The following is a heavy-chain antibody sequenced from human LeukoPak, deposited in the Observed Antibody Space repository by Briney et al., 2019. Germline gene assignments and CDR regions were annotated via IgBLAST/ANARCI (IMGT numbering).Heavy chain of an antibody. D-gene: IGHD6-13*01. Sequence: PSETLSLTCTVSGGSISSYYWSWIRQPPGKGLEWIGYIYYSGTTNYNPSLKSRVTILVDTSKNQFSLNLSSVTAADTAVYDCARRGIAAAGYDYWGQGTLVTVSS. CDR3: ARRGIAAAGYDY. CDR2: IYYSGTT. CDR1: GGSISSYY. V-gene: IGHV4-59*08. J-gene: IGHJ4*02.